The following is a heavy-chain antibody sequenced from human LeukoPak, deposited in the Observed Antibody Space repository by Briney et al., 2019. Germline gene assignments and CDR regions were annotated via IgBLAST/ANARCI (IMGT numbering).Heavy chain of an antibody. D-gene: IGHD2-21*01. CDR2: IKEDGSER. Sequence: GGSLRLSCAASGFTFSAFWMSWVRQAPGKGLGWVGNIKEDGSERHYVDSVKGRFTISRDNAENSLYLQMSSLRVEDTAVYYCARYTVPFCGGDCYSQFLDYWGQGALVTVSP. CDR3: ARYTVPFCGGDCYSQFLDY. CDR1: GFTFSAFW. V-gene: IGHV3-7*01. J-gene: IGHJ4*02.